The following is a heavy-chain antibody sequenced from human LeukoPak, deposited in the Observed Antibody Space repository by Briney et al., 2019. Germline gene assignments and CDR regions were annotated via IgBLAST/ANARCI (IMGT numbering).Heavy chain of an antibody. D-gene: IGHD3-9*01. J-gene: IGHJ3*02. CDR2: TNPNSGNT. V-gene: IGHV1-8*03. CDR3: AIGRYFPYDAFDI. CDR1: GYTFTSYD. Sequence: ASVKVSCKASGYTFTSYDINWVRQATGQGLEWMGWTNPNSGNTGYAQKFQGRVTITRNTSISTAYMELSSLRSEDTAVYYCAIGRYFPYDAFDIWGQGTMVTVSS.